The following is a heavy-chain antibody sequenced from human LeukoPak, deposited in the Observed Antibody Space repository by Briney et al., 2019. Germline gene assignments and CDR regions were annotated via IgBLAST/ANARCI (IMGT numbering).Heavy chain of an antibody. CDR1: GFTVSSNY. CDR3: AKEKYDGSGSYSN. Sequence: GGSLRLSCAASGFTVSSNYMSWVRQAPGKGLEWVSVIYSGGSTYYADSVKGRFTISRDNSKNTLYLQMNSLRAEDTAVYYCAKEKYDGSGSYSNWGQGTLVTVSS. V-gene: IGHV3-66*01. CDR2: IYSGGST. D-gene: IGHD3-10*01. J-gene: IGHJ4*02.